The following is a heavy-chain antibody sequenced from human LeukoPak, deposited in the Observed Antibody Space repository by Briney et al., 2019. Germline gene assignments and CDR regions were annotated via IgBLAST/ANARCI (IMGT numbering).Heavy chain of an antibody. Sequence: HSGESLRLSCAASGFTFSSYAMSWVRQAPGKGLEWVSAISGSGGSTYYADSVKGRFTISRDNSKNTLYLQMNSRRAEDTAVNYCAKVAGWGYCSSTSCSGPGSFDYWGQGPLVRVPS. V-gene: IGHV3-23*01. J-gene: IGHJ4*02. CDR2: ISGSGGST. CDR3: AKVAGWGYCSSTSCSGPGSFDY. D-gene: IGHD2-2*01. CDR1: GFTFSSYA.